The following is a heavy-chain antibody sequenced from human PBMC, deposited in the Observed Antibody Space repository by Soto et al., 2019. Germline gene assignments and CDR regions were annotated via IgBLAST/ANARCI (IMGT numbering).Heavy chain of an antibody. CDR2: IYYSGST. CDR3: ARVDSAYSSGWYGVRYYFDY. Sequence: SETLSLTCTVSGGSISSGGYYWSWIRQHPGKGLEWIGYIYYSGSTYYNPSLKSRVTISVDTSKNQFSLKLSSVTAADTAVYYCARVDSAYSSGWYGVRYYFDYWGQGTLVT. J-gene: IGHJ4*02. CDR1: GGSISSGGYY. D-gene: IGHD6-19*01. V-gene: IGHV4-31*03.